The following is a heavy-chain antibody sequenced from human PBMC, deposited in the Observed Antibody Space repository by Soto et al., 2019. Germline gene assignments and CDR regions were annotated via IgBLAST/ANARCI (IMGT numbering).Heavy chain of an antibody. D-gene: IGHD2-15*01. CDR1: GFTFSSYA. J-gene: IGHJ5*02. CDR3: ARGMESRYIVVVVAATHLDWFDP. V-gene: IGHV3-23*01. Sequence: PGGSLRLSCAASGFTFSSYAMSWVRQAPGKGLEWVSDISGSGGGKYYADSVKGRFTISRDNAKNTLYLQMNSLRAEDTAVYYCARGMESRYIVVVVAATHLDWFDPWGQGTLVTVSS. CDR2: ISGSGGGK.